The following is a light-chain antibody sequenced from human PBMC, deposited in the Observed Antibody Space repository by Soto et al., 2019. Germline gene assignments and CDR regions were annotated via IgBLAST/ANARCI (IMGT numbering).Light chain of an antibody. CDR1: SGHSRYA. Sequence: QSVLTQSPSASASLGASVKITCTLSSGHSRYAIAWHQQQPEKGPRYLMKLNSDGSHSKGDGIPDRFSGSSSGAERYLTISSFQSEDEADYYCQTWGTGTVVFGGGTKLTVL. V-gene: IGLV4-69*01. J-gene: IGLJ2*01. CDR3: QTWGTGTVV. CDR2: LNSDGSH.